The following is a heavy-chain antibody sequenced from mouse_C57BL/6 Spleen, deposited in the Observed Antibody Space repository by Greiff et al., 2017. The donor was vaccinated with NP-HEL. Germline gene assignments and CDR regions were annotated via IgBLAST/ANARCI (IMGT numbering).Heavy chain of an antibody. CDR3: ARMSIYDGYYWFAY. V-gene: IGHV1-61*01. J-gene: IGHJ3*01. D-gene: IGHD2-3*01. Sequence: QVQLQQPGAELVRPGSSVKLSCKASGYTFTSYWMDWVKQRPGQGLEWIGNIYPSDSETHYNQKFKDKATLTVDKSSSTAYMQLSSLTSEDSAVYYCARMSIYDGYYWFAYWGQGTLVTVSA. CDR2: IYPSDSET. CDR1: GYTFTSYW.